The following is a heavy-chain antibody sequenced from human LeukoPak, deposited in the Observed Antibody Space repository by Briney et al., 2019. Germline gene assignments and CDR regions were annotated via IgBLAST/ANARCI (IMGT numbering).Heavy chain of an antibody. Sequence: ASVTVSCKASGYTFTTYFLHWVRQAPGQGLEWMGTFKPNTRTAHQGLRFRDRVRMTGDMSTSTVFLELNSLRSDDTAVYYCVREKGGGTYDYWGQGTLVTVST. CDR3: VREKGGGTYDY. D-gene: IGHD3-16*01. V-gene: IGHV1-46*01. CDR1: GYTFTTYF. J-gene: IGHJ4*01. CDR2: FKPNTRTA.